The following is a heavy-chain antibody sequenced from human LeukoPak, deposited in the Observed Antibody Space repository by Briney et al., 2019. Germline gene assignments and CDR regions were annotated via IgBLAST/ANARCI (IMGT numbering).Heavy chain of an antibody. V-gene: IGHV3-30*18. Sequence: GGSLRLSCAASGFIFSNYGMHWIRQAPVKGLEWVAVISHDGRTEFYADSVKGRFTISRDNSKNTLDLQMFSLRAEDTAVYYCAKEPTPYSSGWYFQHWGQGTQVTVSS. D-gene: IGHD6-25*01. CDR1: GFIFSNYG. CDR2: ISHDGRTE. J-gene: IGHJ1*01. CDR3: AKEPTPYSSGWYFQH.